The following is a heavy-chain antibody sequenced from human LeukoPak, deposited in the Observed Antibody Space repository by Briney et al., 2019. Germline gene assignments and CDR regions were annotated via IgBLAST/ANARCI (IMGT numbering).Heavy chain of an antibody. CDR1: GFTFSSYE. D-gene: IGHD2-15*01. J-gene: IGHJ6*04. Sequence: PGGSLRLSCAASGFTFSSYEMNWVRQAPGKGLEWVSYISSSGSTIYHADSVKGRFTISRDNAKNSLYLQMNSLRAEDTAVYYCARDCSGGSCYPIYYYYGMDVWGKGTTVTVSS. CDR3: ARDCSGGSCYPIYYYYGMDV. V-gene: IGHV3-48*03. CDR2: ISSSGSTI.